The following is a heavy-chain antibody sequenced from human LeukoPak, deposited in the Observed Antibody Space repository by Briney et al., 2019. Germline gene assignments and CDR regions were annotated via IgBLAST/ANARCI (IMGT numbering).Heavy chain of an antibody. D-gene: IGHD3-22*01. CDR3: ARGPWLEERLYDY. J-gene: IGHJ4*02. Sequence: TSETLSLTCTVSGGSISSGDYYWSWIRQPPGRGLEWIGDIYYSGSTYYNPSLKSRVTISVDTSKNQISLKLSSVTAADTAVYYCARGPWLEERLYDYWGQGTLVTVSS. CDR2: IYYSGST. CDR1: GGSISSGDYY. V-gene: IGHV4-30-4*01.